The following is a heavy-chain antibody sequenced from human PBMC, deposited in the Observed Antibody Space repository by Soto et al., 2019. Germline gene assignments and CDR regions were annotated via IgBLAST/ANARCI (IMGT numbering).Heavy chain of an antibody. CDR3: ARGREPLGYYGLDV. CDR2: MYYTGVT. Sequence: SETLSLTCSVSGGSVRSGNHFWNWIRQPPGRRLEWLGCMYYTGVTNYNPSLKSRVSMSVDTSKNQFSLKLTSLTAADTAVYYCARGREPLGYYGLDVWGQGITVTVSS. CDR1: GGSVRSGNHF. V-gene: IGHV4-61*01. D-gene: IGHD1-26*01. J-gene: IGHJ6*02.